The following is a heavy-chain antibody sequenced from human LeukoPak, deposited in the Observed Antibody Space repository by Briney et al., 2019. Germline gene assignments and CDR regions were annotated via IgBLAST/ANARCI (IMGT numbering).Heavy chain of an antibody. D-gene: IGHD6-19*01. V-gene: IGHV3-9*01. J-gene: IGHJ4*02. CDR2: ISWNSGSI. CDR3: AKASGWQRGYFDY. CDR1: GFTFDDYA. Sequence: PGRSLGLSCAASGFTFDDYAMHWVRQAPGKGLEWVSGISWNSGSIGYADSVRGRFTISRDNAKNSLYLQMNSLRAEDTALYYCAKASGWQRGYFDYWGQGTLVTVSS.